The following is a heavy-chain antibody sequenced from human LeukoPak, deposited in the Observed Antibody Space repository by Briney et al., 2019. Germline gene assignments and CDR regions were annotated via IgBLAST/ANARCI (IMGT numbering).Heavy chain of an antibody. J-gene: IGHJ4*02. V-gene: IGHV4-61*02. Sequence: TSETLSLTCTVSGGSISSGSYYWSWIRQPAGKGLEWIGRIYTSGSTNYNPSLKSRVTISVDTSKNQFSLKLSSVTAADTAVYYCARSYTVLNLFDYWGQGTLVTVSS. CDR2: IYTSGST. D-gene: IGHD3-16*01. CDR3: ARSYTVLNLFDY. CDR1: GGSISSGSYY.